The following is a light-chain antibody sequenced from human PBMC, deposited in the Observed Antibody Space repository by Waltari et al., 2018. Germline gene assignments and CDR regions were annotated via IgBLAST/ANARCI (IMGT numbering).Light chain of an antibody. Sequence: QSVLTQPPSVSGAPGQRVTISCPGSSSNFEDYYVQWYQQLPGMAPKLLIYENTKRPSGVSLRFSGSQSGTSASLTITGLQSEDEADYYCQSYDSNLSVRLFGGGTRLTVL. V-gene: IGLV1-40*01. CDR2: ENT. CDR3: QSYDSNLSVRL. J-gene: IGLJ7*01. CDR1: SSNFEDYY.